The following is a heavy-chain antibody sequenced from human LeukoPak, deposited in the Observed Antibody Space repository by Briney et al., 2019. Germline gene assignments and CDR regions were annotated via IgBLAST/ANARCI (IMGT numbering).Heavy chain of an antibody. CDR3: AKAHMVRGVFYPFDY. CDR2: ISWNSGSI. Sequence: GGSLRLSCAASGFTFDDYAMHWVRQAPGKGLEWVSGISWNSGSIGYADSVKGRFTISRDNAKNSLYLQMNSLRAEDTALYYCAKAHMVRGVFYPFDYWGQGTLVTVSS. J-gene: IGHJ4*02. CDR1: GFTFDDYA. D-gene: IGHD3-10*01. V-gene: IGHV3-9*01.